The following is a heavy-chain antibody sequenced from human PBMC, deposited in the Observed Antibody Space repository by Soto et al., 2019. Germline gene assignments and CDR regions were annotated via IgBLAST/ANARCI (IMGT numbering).Heavy chain of an antibody. V-gene: IGHV3-33*01. D-gene: IGHD6-19*01. J-gene: IGHJ6*02. CDR2: IWYDGSNK. CDR1: GFTFSSYG. CDR3: ARDMPSGWLYYYYYGMDV. Sequence: QPGGSLRLSCAASGFTFSSYGMHWVRQAPGKGLEWVAVIWYDGSNKYYVDSVKGRFTISRDNSKNTLYLQMNSLRAEDTAVYYCARDMPSGWLYYYYYGMDVWGQGTTVTVSS.